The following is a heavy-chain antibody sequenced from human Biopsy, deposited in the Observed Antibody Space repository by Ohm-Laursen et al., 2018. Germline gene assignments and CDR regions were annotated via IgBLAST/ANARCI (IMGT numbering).Heavy chain of an antibody. V-gene: IGHV4-59*01. D-gene: IGHD4-23*01. J-gene: IGHJ1*01. CDR3: ARGSNEYGGLYFPH. CDR2: ISYTGYT. CDR1: GGDINNYY. Sequence: SETLSLTCNVSGGDINNYYWSWIRQRPGKGLEWIGHISYTGYTSYKSSLKSRVTISLDTSRKHFSLRLTSLAAADTAVYYCARGSNEYGGLYFPHWGQGTLVTVSS.